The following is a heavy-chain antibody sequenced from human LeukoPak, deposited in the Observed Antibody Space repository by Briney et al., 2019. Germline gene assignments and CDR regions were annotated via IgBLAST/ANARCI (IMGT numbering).Heavy chain of an antibody. D-gene: IGHD5-12*01. CDR2: ISYTGTT. Sequence: SETLSLTCGVSGGSISSSGYYWAWIRQPPGTGLEWIGGISYTGTTYYSPSLKSRLTISADRSKNQFSLKLTSVTAADTAVYYCARRRIVATIDYWGQGTLVTVSS. CDR1: GGSISSSGYY. CDR3: ARRRIVATIDY. V-gene: IGHV4-39*01. J-gene: IGHJ4*02.